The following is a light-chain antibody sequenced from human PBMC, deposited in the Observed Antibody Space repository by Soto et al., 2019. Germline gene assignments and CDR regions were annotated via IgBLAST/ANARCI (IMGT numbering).Light chain of an antibody. V-gene: IGKV1-39*01. CDR2: AAY. J-gene: IGKJ5*01. CDR1: QSISSY. Sequence: EIHITQSPSSLSASVGDRVTITCRASQSISSYLNWYQQKPGKAPKLLIYAAYSLQSGVPSRFSGSGSGTDFTLTISSLQPEHFATYYCQQSYSTPQTFGQGTRLEI. CDR3: QQSYSTPQT.